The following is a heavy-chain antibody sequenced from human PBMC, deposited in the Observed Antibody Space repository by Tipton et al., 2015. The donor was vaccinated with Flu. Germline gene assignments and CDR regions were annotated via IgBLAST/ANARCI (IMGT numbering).Heavy chain of an antibody. CDR2: IYHTGST. D-gene: IGHD1-26*01. V-gene: IGHV4-38-2*01. J-gene: IGHJ6*01. CDR3: AIRTFSFDPTIS. CDR1: GYSISSGYF. Sequence: TLSLTCAVSGYSISSGYFWGWIRQPPGKGLEWIGSIYHTGSTFYNPSLRGRVTMSVDTPKNHLSRGLTSVTAADTAVYYCAIRTFSFDPTISWGQGTTVTVSS.